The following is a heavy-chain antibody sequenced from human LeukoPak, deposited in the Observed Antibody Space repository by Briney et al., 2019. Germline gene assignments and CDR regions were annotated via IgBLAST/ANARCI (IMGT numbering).Heavy chain of an antibody. CDR1: GGSISNYY. Sequence: SETLSLTCTVSGGSISNYYWSWIRQPAGKGLEWIGRIYTSGSTNYNPSLKSRVTISVDTSKNQFSLKLSSVTAADTAVYYCARDQGVVRGTLGWFDPWGQGTLVTVSS. J-gene: IGHJ5*02. V-gene: IGHV4-4*07. D-gene: IGHD3-10*01. CDR2: IYTSGST. CDR3: ARDQGVVRGTLGWFDP.